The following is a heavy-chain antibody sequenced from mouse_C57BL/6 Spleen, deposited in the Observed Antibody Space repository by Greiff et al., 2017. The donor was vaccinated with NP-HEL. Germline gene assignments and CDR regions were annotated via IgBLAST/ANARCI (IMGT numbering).Heavy chain of an antibody. CDR3: ARRGSIPYCFDY. D-gene: IGHD1-1*01. V-gene: IGHV1-76*01. CDR2: IYPGSGNT. CDR1: GYTFTDYY. Sequence: QVQLQQSGAELVRPGASVKLSCKASGYTFTDYYINWVKQRPGQGLEWIARIYPGSGNTYYNEKFKGKATLTAEKSSSTAYMQLSSLTSEDSAVYFCARRGSIPYCFDYWGQGTTLTVSS. J-gene: IGHJ2*01.